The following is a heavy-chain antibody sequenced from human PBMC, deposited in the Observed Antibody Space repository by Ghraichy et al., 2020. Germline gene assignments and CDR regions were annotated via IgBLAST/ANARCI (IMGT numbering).Heavy chain of an antibody. CDR1: GGSFSDYY. J-gene: IGHJ6*02. CDR2: INHSGST. CDR3: ARAPIVAGYGMDV. V-gene: IGHV4-34*01. Sequence: SETLSLTCAVYGGSFSDYYWSWIRQPPGRGLEWIGEINHSGSTNYNPSLKSRVTISVDTSKNQFSLKLSSVTAADTAVYFCARAPIVAGYGMDVGGQGTTVTVCS. D-gene: IGHD2-21*01.